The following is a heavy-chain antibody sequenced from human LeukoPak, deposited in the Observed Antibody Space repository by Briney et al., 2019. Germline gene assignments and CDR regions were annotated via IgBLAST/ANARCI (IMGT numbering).Heavy chain of an antibody. D-gene: IGHD1-26*01. Sequence: PSETLSLTCSVSGESISSNYWSWIRQPAGKGLEWIGRIDTSGSVDYISSLNGRVTMSVDTSKNQFSLKLHSVTAADTAVYYCAKYSGGSYYNWFDPWGQGTLVTAAS. CDR2: IDTSGSV. V-gene: IGHV4-4*07. J-gene: IGHJ5*02. CDR3: AKYSGGSYYNWFDP. CDR1: GESISSNY.